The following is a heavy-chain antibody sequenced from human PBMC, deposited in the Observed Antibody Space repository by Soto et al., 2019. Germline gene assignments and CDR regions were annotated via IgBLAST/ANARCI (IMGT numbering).Heavy chain of an antibody. Sequence: ASVKVSCKASGYTFTGYYMHWVRQAPGQGLEWMGWINPNSGGTNYAQKFQGRVTMTRDTSISTAYMELSRLRSDDTAVYYCAILLGRGDIAIHFGPAFDIWGQGTMVTVSS. V-gene: IGHV1-2*02. D-gene: IGHD5-18*01. CDR3: AILLGRGDIAIHFGPAFDI. CDR2: INPNSGGT. J-gene: IGHJ3*02. CDR1: GYTFTGYY.